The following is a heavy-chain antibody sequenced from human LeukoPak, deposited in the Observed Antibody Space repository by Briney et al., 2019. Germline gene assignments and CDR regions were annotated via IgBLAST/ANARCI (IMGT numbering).Heavy chain of an antibody. Sequence: SETLSLTCSVSGGPIGSYYWSWIRQPPGKGLEWIGYISYSGSTNYNPPLKSRVTISVDTSKNQFSLKLSSVTAADTAVYYCARAGDGYNNYWGQGTLVTVSS. CDR2: ISYSGST. CDR1: GGPIGSYY. J-gene: IGHJ4*02. D-gene: IGHD5-24*01. V-gene: IGHV4-59*01. CDR3: ARAGDGYNNY.